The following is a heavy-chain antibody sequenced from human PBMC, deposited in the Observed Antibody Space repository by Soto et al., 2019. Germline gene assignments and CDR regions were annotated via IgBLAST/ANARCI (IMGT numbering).Heavy chain of an antibody. V-gene: IGHV4-38-2*02. Sequence: ETLSLTCSVSGYSISSGYYWCWLRQPPGKGLEWIVSTYHGGSTYYNPSLNSRVTLSIDMTNNHVSLILNSVTAADTAVYYCARVGPWVPYYYDSSPYAFENWFDPWGQGTLVTVSS. CDR2: TYHGGST. CDR1: GYSISSGYY. J-gene: IGHJ5*02. D-gene: IGHD3-22*01. CDR3: ARVGPWVPYYYDSSPYAFENWFDP.